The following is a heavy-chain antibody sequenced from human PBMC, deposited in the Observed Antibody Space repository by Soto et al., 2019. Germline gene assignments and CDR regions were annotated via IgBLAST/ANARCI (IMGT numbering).Heavy chain of an antibody. CDR1: GFTFSNAW. CDR2: IKTKTDGETI. D-gene: IGHD4-17*01. Sequence: EVQLVESGGDLVKPGGSLRVSCAASGFTFSNAWMSWVRQAPGKGLEWVGHIKTKTDGETIDYAAPVKGRFTISRDDSKNTLYLQMDSLRTEDTAVYYCSTDRTTVRTGFDYWGQGTLVTVSS. CDR3: STDRTTVRTGFDY. J-gene: IGHJ4*02. V-gene: IGHV3-15*01.